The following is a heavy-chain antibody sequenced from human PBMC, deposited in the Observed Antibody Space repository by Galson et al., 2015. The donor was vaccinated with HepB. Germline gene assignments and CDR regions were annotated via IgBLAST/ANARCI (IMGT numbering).Heavy chain of an antibody. D-gene: IGHD3-3*01. CDR2: IYHSGST. Sequence: ETLSLTCAVYGGSFSGYYWSWIRQPPGKGLEWIGEIYHSGSTNYNPSLKSRVTISVDKSKNQFSLKLSSVTAADTAVYYCARVHYDFWSGAPTNWFDPWGQGTLVTVSS. J-gene: IGHJ5*02. V-gene: IGHV4-34*01. CDR1: GGSFSGYY. CDR3: ARVHYDFWSGAPTNWFDP.